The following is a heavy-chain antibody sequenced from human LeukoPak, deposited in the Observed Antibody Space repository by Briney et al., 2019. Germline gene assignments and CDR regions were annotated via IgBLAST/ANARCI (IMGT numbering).Heavy chain of an antibody. J-gene: IGHJ3*02. CDR2: IYTSGST. CDR1: GGSISSYY. CDR3: ARDRRYNWNAHDAFDI. Sequence: PSETLSLTCTVSGGSISSYYWSWIRQPAGKGLEWIGRIYTSGSTNYNPSLKSRVTMSVDTSKNQFSLKLSSVTAADTAVYYCARDRRYNWNAHDAFDIWGQGTMVTVSS. D-gene: IGHD1-20*01. V-gene: IGHV4-4*07.